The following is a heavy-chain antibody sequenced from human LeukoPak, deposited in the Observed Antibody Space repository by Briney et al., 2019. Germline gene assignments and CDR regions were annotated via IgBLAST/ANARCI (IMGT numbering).Heavy chain of an antibody. J-gene: IGHJ4*02. CDR2: IRVSDGAR. D-gene: IGHD6-13*01. CDR1: GFNFPTYA. CDR3: AKVNVAAAGRVFDY. V-gene: IGHV3-23*01. Sequence: GGSLRLSCAASGFNFPTYAMQWVRQAPGKGLEWVSSIRVSDGARFYADSVKGRFTTSRDNSKNTLYLQMNSLRAEDTAVYYCAKVNVAAAGRVFDYWGQGTLVTVSS.